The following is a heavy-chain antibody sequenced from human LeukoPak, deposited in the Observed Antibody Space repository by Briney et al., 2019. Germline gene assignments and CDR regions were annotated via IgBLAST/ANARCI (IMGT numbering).Heavy chain of an antibody. D-gene: IGHD3-10*01. Sequence: SETLSLTCTVSGGSISSGGYYWSWIRQHPGKGLEWIGYIYYSGSTYYNPSLKSRVTKSVDTSKNQFSLKLSSVTAADTAVYYCARVFYYYGSGSYYPNQTPTQSYYFDYWGQGTLVTVSS. J-gene: IGHJ4*02. CDR3: ARVFYYYGSGSYYPNQTPTQSYYFDY. CDR2: IYYSGST. V-gene: IGHV4-31*03. CDR1: GGSISSGGYY.